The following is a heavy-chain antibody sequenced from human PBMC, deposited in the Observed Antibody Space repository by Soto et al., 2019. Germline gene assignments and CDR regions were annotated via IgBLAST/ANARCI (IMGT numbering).Heavy chain of an antibody. Sequence: QVQLVQSGAEVKKPGAAVKVSCKTSGYTFTDHYMHWVRQAPGQGLEWMGWINPYTGGTNYAQRFQGRVTMTRDTSITTAYMELNRLTSDDTAVYYCARVVAACGTWWFDPWGQGTLVTVSS. V-gene: IGHV1-2*02. CDR2: INPYTGGT. J-gene: IGHJ5*02. CDR1: GYTFTDHY. CDR3: ARVVAACGTWWFDP. D-gene: IGHD6-13*01.